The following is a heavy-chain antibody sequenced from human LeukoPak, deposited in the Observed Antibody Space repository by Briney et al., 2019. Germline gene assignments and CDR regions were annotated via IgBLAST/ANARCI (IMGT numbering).Heavy chain of an antibody. CDR3: ARGYSDNPVDS. CDR2: INHSGST. D-gene: IGHD1-26*01. CDR1: GGSFSGYY. J-gene: IGHJ4*02. V-gene: IGHV4-34*01. Sequence: PSETLSLTCAAYGGSFSGYYWSWIRQPPGKGLEWIGEINHSGSTNYNPSLKSRVTISVDTSKNQFSLKLSSVTAADKAVYYCARGYSDNPVDSWGQGTLVTVSS.